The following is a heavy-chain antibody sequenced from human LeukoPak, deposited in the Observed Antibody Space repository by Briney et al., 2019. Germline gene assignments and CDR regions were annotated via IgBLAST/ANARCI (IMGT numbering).Heavy chain of an antibody. CDR1: GFTFSSYW. CDR3: AKADDFWSGPSGN. J-gene: IGHJ4*02. D-gene: IGHD3-3*01. Sequence: PGGSLRLSCAASGFTFSSYWMHWVRQAPGKGLVWVSRINSDGSSTSYADSVKGRFTISRDNAKNTLYLQMNSLRAEDTAVYYCAKADDFWSGPSGNWGQGTLVTVSS. V-gene: IGHV3-74*01. CDR2: INSDGSST.